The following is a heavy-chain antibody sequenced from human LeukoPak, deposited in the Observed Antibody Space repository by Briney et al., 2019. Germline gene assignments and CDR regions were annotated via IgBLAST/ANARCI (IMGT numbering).Heavy chain of an antibody. CDR2: IRFDGSNK. J-gene: IGHJ5*01. V-gene: IGHV3-30*02. D-gene: IGHD2-2*01. CDR3: AKDRHAPGRYCSSTSCFPFDS. Sequence: GGSLRLSCAASGFTFSGHDMHWVRQAPGKGLEWVAFIRFDGSNKYYADSVKGRFTISRDNTKNTLYLQMNSLRAEDTAVYYCAKDRHAPGRYCSSTSCFPFDSWGQGTLVTVSS. CDR1: GFTFSGHD.